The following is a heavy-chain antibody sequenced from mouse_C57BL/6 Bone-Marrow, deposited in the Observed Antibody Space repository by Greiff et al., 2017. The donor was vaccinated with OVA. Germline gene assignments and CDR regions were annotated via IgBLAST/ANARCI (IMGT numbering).Heavy chain of an antibody. Sequence: EVKLLESGGGLVKPGGSLKLSCAASGFTFSSYTMSWVRQTPEKRLEWVATISGGGGNHYYPDSVKGRFTISRDNAKNTLYLQMSSLRSDDTAWYYCARSHGVPFYAMDYWGQGTSVTVSS. J-gene: IGHJ4*01. V-gene: IGHV5-9*01. CDR1: GFTFSSYT. CDR2: ISGGGGNH. CDR3: ARSHGVPFYAMDY.